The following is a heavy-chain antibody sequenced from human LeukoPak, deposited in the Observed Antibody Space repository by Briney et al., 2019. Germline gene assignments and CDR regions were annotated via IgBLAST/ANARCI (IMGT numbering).Heavy chain of an antibody. Sequence: GSLRLSCAASGFTFSSYGMHWVRQAPGKGLEWVAFIRYDGSNKYYADSVKGRFTISRDNSKNTLYLQMNSLRAEDTAVYYCAKDRPYYGSGSYFGVVDYWGQGTLVTVSS. D-gene: IGHD3-10*01. CDR2: IRYDGSNK. CDR3: AKDRPYYGSGSYFGVVDY. V-gene: IGHV3-30*02. CDR1: GFTFSSYG. J-gene: IGHJ4*02.